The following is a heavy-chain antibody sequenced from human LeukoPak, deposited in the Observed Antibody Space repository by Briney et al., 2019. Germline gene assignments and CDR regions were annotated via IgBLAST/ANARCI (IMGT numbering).Heavy chain of an antibody. CDR2: IYYSGST. CDR1: GGSISSYY. Sequence: PSETLSLTCTVSGGSISSYYWCWIRQPPGKGLEWIGYIYYSGSTNYNPSLKSRVTISVDTSKNQFSLKLSSVTAADTAVYYCARSLYSSGWGQYYFDYWGQGTLVTVSS. D-gene: IGHD6-19*01. J-gene: IGHJ4*02. V-gene: IGHV4-59*01. CDR3: ARSLYSSGWGQYYFDY.